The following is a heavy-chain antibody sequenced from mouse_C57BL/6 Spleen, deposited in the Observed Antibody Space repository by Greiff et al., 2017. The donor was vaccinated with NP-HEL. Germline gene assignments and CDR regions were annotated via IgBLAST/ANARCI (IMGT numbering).Heavy chain of an antibody. V-gene: IGHV1-52*01. Sequence: VQLQQSGAELVRPGSSVKLSCKASGYTFTSYWMHWVKQRPIQGLEWIGNIDPSDSETHYNQKFKDKATLTVDKSSSTAYMQLSSLTSEDSAVYYCARMGSPTVVAHYYAMDYWGQATSVTVSS. J-gene: IGHJ4*01. CDR3: ARMGSPTVVAHYYAMDY. CDR2: IDPSDSET. D-gene: IGHD1-1*01. CDR1: GYTFTSYW.